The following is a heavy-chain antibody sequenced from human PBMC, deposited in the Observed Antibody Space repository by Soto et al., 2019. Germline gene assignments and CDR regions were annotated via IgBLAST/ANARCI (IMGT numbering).Heavy chain of an antibody. CDR1: GGSISTSSYH. CDR3: AREYESSPTD. J-gene: IGHJ4*02. D-gene: IGHD6-13*01. CDR2: IYYSGST. V-gene: IGHV4-39*02. Sequence: SETLSLTCTVSGGSISTSSYHWAWIRQPPGKGLEWIASIYYSGSTYYNPSLKSRATISVDTSKNQLSLKLTSVTAADTAVYYCAREYESSPTDWGQGTLVTVSS.